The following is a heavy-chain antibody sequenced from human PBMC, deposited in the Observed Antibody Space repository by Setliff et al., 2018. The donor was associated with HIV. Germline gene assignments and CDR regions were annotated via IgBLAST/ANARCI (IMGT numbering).Heavy chain of an antibody. CDR3: ARKRVGFDGIDV. Sequence: ASVKVSCKASGYTFTAYNIQWVRQAPGQGLEWAGWINPNTGDTSYAENLQGWVTLTRDTSISTAYLEVRSDDTAVYYCARKRVGFDGIDVWGQGTTVTVSS. J-gene: IGHJ6*02. V-gene: IGHV1-2*04. CDR1: GYTFTAYN. D-gene: IGHD1-26*01. CDR2: INPNTGDT.